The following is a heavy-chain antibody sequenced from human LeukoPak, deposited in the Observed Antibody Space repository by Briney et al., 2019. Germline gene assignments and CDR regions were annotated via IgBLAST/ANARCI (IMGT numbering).Heavy chain of an antibody. CDR1: GGSINTYY. V-gene: IGHV4-59*01. CDR2: IYYSGST. D-gene: IGHD6-19*01. CDR3: AREMYASGWLNAFDI. Sequence: SETLSLTCTVSGGSINTYYWSWIRQPPGKGLEWIGCIYYSGSTNYNPSLKSRVTISVDTSKNQFSLKLSSVTAADTAVYYCAREMYASGWLNAFDIWGQGTMVTVSS. J-gene: IGHJ3*02.